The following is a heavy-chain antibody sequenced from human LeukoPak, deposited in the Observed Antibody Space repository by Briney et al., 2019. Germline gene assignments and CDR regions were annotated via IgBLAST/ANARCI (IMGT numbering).Heavy chain of an antibody. V-gene: IGHV3-9*01. CDR2: ISWNSGSI. CDR1: GFTFDDYA. Sequence: GRSLRLSCAASGFTFDDYAMHWVRQAPGKGLEWVSGISWNSGSIGYADSVKGRFIISRDNAKNSLYLQMNSLRAEDTALYYCAKDLGTDRMVAHGHYYYGMDVWGQGTRSPSP. CDR3: AKDLGTDRMVAHGHYYYGMDV. D-gene: IGHD4/OR15-4a*01. J-gene: IGHJ6*02.